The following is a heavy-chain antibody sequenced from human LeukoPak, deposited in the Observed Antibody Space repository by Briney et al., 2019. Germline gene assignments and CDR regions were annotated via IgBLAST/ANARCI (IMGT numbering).Heavy chain of an antibody. V-gene: IGHV4-4*02. D-gene: IGHD6-19*01. Sequence: SETLSLTCAVSGGSISSSNWWSWVRQPPGKGLEWIREIYHSGSTNYNPSLKSRVTISVDKSKNQFSLKLSSVTAADTAVYYCAREQYSSGWSSFDPWGQGTLVTVSS. CDR2: IYHSGST. J-gene: IGHJ5*02. CDR1: GGSISSSNW. CDR3: AREQYSSGWSSFDP.